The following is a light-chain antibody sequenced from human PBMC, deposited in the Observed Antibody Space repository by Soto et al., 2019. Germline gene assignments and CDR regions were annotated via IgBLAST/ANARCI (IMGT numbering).Light chain of an antibody. J-gene: IGKJ5*01. CDR1: QSLVYSDGNTY. CDR2: KVS. V-gene: IGKV2-30*01. Sequence: VVMTQSPLYLPVTLGQPAAISCRSSQSLVYSDGNTYLSWFQQRPGQSPRRLIYKVSNRDSGVPDRFSGSGSGTDFTLKISRVESEDVGVYYCMQGIQWPITFGQGTRLEIK. CDR3: MQGIQWPIT.